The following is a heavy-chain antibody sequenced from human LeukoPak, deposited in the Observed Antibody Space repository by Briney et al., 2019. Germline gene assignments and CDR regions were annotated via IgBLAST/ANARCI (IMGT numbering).Heavy chain of an antibody. CDR1: GYTFTVYY. V-gene: IGHV1-2*02. D-gene: IGHD2-2*02. Sequence: ASVKVSCKASGYTFTVYYMHWVRQGPGQGLGWMGWINPNSGGTNYAQKFQGRVTMTRDTSISTAYMELSRLRSDDTAVYYCTYCSSTSCYNFDYWGQGTLVTVSS. J-gene: IGHJ4*02. CDR3: TYCSSTSCYNFDY. CDR2: INPNSGGT.